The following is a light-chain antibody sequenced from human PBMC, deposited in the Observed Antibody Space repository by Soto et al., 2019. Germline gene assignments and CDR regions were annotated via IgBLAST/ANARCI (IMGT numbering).Light chain of an antibody. CDR2: AAS. CDR3: QQSYTTPVT. Sequence: DIQMTQSPSSLFASVGDRVTITCRASQSISSYLNWYQQKPGKAPKLLIYAASSLQSGVPSWFSGSGSGTDFTLTISSLQPEDFATYYCQQSYTTPVTFGGGTRVEIK. V-gene: IGKV1-39*01. J-gene: IGKJ4*01. CDR1: QSISSY.